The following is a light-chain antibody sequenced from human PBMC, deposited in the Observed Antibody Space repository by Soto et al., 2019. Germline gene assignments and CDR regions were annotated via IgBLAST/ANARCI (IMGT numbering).Light chain of an antibody. J-gene: IGKJ4*01. CDR3: QQYNNWPPLT. V-gene: IGKV3-15*01. CDR2: GAS. Sequence: EIVMTQSPAILSVSPGERAPLSCRASQSVSSNLAWYQQKPGQAPRLLIYGASTRATGIPARFSGSGSGTEFTLTISSLQSEDFAVYYCQQYNNWPPLTFGGGTKVEIK. CDR1: QSVSSN.